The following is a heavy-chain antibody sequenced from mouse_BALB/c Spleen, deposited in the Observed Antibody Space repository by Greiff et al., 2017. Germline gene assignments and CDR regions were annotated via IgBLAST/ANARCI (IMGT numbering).Heavy chain of an antibody. CDR2: ISSGGSYT. CDR1: GFTFSSYG. Sequence: DVKLVESGGDLVKPGGSLKLSCAASGFTFSSYGMSWVRQTPDKRLEWVATISSGGSYTYYPDSVKGRFTISRDNAKNTLYLQMSSLKSEDTAMYYCARQGSYGEVDYWGQGTSVTVSS. D-gene: IGHD2-10*02. J-gene: IGHJ4*01. CDR3: ARQGSYGEVDY. V-gene: IGHV5-6*02.